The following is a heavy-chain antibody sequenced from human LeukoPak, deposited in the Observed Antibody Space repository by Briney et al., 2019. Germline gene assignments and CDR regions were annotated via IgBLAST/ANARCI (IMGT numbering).Heavy chain of an antibody. V-gene: IGHV1-2*02. Sequence: ASVTVSCKGSGYTFTGHYMHWVRQAPGQGLEWMGWIYPKSGGTNYARKFQSRVTMTRDTSITTAFMELNILKSDDTAVYYCVRDGYSGGAFDIWGQGTMVTVSS. CDR1: GYTFTGHY. CDR2: IYPKSGGT. D-gene: IGHD5-12*01. J-gene: IGHJ3*02. CDR3: VRDGYSGGAFDI.